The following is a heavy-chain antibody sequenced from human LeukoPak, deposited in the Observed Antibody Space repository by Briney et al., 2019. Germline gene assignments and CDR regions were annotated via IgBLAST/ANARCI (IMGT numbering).Heavy chain of an antibody. D-gene: IGHD4-17*01. CDR1: GFTFSSYI. J-gene: IGHJ4*02. CDR3: ARDGVPDDYGDYFDY. Sequence: GGSLRLSCAASGFTFSSYIMNWVRQAPGKGLEWVSSISSSSSYIYYADSVKGRFTISRDNAKNSLYLQMNSLRAEDTAVYYCARDGVPDDYGDYFDYWGQGTLVTVSS. CDR2: ISSSSSYI. V-gene: IGHV3-21*01.